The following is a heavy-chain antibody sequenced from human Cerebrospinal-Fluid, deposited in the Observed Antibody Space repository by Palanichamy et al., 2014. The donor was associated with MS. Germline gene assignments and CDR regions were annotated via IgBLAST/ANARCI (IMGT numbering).Heavy chain of an antibody. CDR3: ARASFRYSSISD. D-gene: IGHD5-18*01. CDR1: GGSMSSFY. CDR2: SFTLGNT. V-gene: IGHV4-59*08. J-gene: IGHJ4*02. Sequence: QVQLQESGPGLVKPSETLSLTCTVSGGSMSSFYWTWIRQPPGRDWSGLGTSFTLGNTNYNPSLKSRVAISIDTSKNQFSLKVRSVTAADTAVYYCARASFRYSSISDWGQGILVTVSA.